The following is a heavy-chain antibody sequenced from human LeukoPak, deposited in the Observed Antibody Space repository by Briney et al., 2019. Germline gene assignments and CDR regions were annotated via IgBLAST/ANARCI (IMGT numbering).Heavy chain of an antibody. CDR3: AAVLLWFGELSDDAFDI. Sequence: SETLSLTCTVSGYSISSGYYWGWIRQPPGKGLEWIGSIYHSGSTYYNPSLKSRVTISVDTSKNQFSLKLSSVTAADTAVYYCAAVLLWFGELSDDAFDIWGQGTMVTVSP. V-gene: IGHV4-38-2*02. CDR1: GYSISSGYY. D-gene: IGHD3-10*01. J-gene: IGHJ3*02. CDR2: IYHSGST.